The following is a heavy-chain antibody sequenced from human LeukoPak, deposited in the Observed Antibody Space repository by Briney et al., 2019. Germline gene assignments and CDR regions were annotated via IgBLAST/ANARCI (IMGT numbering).Heavy chain of an antibody. V-gene: IGHV4-34*01. J-gene: IGHJ4*02. CDR1: GGSFSGYY. D-gene: IGHD3-10*01. CDR2: INHSGST. Sequence: PSETLSLTCAVYGGSFSGYYWSWIRQPPGKGLEWIGEINHSGSTNYNPSLKSRVTISVDTSKNQFSLKLSSVTAADTAVYYCARHPRHYGSGSYWRGYYFDYWGQGTLVTVSS. CDR3: ARHPRHYGSGSYWRGYYFDY.